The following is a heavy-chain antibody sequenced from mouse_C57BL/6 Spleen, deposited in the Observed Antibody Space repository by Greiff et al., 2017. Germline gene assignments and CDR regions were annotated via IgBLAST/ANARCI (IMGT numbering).Heavy chain of an antibody. CDR1: GYTFTDYY. D-gene: IGHD2-3*01. CDR2: INPNNGGT. CDR3: ARWLLPLDY. V-gene: IGHV1-26*01. Sequence: VQLQQSGPELVKPGASVKISCKASGYTFTDYYMNWVKQSHGKSLEWIGDINPNNGGTSYNQKFKGKATLTVDKSSSTAYMELRSLTSEDSAVYYCARWLLPLDYWGQGTTRTVSS. J-gene: IGHJ2*01.